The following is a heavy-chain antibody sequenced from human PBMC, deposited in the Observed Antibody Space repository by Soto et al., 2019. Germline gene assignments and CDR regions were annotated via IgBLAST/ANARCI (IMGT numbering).Heavy chain of an antibody. Sequence: SGPTPVNPTQTLTLTCTFSGFSLHTRGVGVGWIRQPPGKALEWLAVIYWDDDRRYSPSLNSRLTTTKDTSRNQVVLTMTNMDPVDTATYYCAHVMITYGGVIGLDAFDNWGQGTMVTVSS. CDR3: AHVMITYGGVIGLDAFDN. CDR1: GFSLHTRGVG. CDR2: IYWDDDR. J-gene: IGHJ3*02. V-gene: IGHV2-5*02. D-gene: IGHD3-16*02.